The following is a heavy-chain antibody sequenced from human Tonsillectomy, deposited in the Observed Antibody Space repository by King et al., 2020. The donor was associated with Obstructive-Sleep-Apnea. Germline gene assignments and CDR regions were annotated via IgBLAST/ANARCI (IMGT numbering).Heavy chain of an antibody. D-gene: IGHD3-10*01. J-gene: IGHJ4*02. CDR2: FDPEDGET. Sequence: VQLVESGAEVKKPGASVKVSCKVSGYTLTELSMHWVRQAPGKGLEWMGGFDPEDGETIYAQKFQGRVTMTEDTSTDTAYMELSSLRSEETAVYYCATDLRLLLWFGEPTPFVRWGQGTLVTVSS. V-gene: IGHV1-24*01. CDR3: ATDLRLLLWFGEPTPFVR. CDR1: GYTLTELS.